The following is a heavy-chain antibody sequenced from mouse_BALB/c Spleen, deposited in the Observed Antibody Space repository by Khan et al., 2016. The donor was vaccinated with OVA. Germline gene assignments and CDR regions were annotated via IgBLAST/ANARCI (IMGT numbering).Heavy chain of an antibody. V-gene: IGHV1-20*01. J-gene: IGHJ2*01. CDR2: INPHIGET. CDR3: TIIYRSDFDY. Sequence: VQLKQSGPELVRPGASVKISCKASGYSFTGYFMNWVMQSHGKSLEWIGRINPHIGETFYNQRFKVKATLTVDESSSTAHMELRSLTSEDSAVYYGTIIYRSDFDYWGQGTTLTVSS. D-gene: IGHD1-1*01. CDR1: GYSFTGYF.